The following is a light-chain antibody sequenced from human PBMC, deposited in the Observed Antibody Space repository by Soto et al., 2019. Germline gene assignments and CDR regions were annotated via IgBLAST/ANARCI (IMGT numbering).Light chain of an antibody. Sequence: QSALTQPASVSGSPGQSITISCTGTRSDIGAYNFVSWYQQHPGEVPKLILHDVNVQPAGVSNRFSGSKSDNTASLTISGLQAEDEADYYCTSWTTSPAMIFGGGTKLTVL. CDR2: DVN. CDR1: RSDIGAYNF. V-gene: IGLV2-14*03. J-gene: IGLJ2*01. CDR3: TSWTTSPAMI.